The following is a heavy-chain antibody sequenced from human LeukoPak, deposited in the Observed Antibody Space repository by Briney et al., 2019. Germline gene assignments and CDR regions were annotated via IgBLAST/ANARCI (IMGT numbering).Heavy chain of an antibody. J-gene: IGHJ4*02. Sequence: PSETLSLTCTVSGGSISSGGYSWSWIRQHPGKGLEWIGYIYYSGSTYYNPSLKSRVTISVDTSKNQFSLKLSSVTAADTAVYYCARALEALDYWGQGTLVTVSS. CDR3: ARALEALDY. V-gene: IGHV4-31*03. CDR1: GGSISSGGYS. CDR2: IYYSGST.